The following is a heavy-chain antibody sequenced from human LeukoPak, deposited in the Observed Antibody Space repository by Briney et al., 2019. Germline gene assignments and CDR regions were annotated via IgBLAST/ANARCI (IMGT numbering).Heavy chain of an antibody. V-gene: IGHV4-59*08. J-gene: IGHJ3*02. CDR3: ASPPYSSGWLTRGAFDI. CDR2: IYHSGST. Sequence: SETLSLTCTVSGGSISSYYWSWIRQPPGKGLEWIGSIYHSGSTYYNPSLKSRVTISVDTSKNQFSLKLSSVTAADTAVYYCASPPYSSGWLTRGAFDIWGQGTMVTVSS. D-gene: IGHD6-19*01. CDR1: GGSISSYY.